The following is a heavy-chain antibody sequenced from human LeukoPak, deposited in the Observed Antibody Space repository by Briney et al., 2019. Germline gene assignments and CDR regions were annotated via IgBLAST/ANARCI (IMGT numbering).Heavy chain of an antibody. CDR1: GGSISSYY. CDR3: ARRNTAARDYWYFDL. V-gene: IGHV4-4*09. J-gene: IGHJ2*01. Sequence: SETLSLTCTVSGGSISSYYWSWIRQPPGKGLEWIGYIYTSGSTNYNPSLKSRVTISVDTSKNQFSLRLSSVTAADTAVYYCARRNTAARDYWYFDLWGRGTLVTVSS. D-gene: IGHD1-14*01. CDR2: IYTSGST.